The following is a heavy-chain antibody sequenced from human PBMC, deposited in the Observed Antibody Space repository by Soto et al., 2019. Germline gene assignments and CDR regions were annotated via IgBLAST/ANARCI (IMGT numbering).Heavy chain of an antibody. CDR3: ASGQQLVRNY. Sequence: SETLSLTCAVSCGSISRGGYSWSWIRQPPGKGLEWIGYIYHSGSTYYNPSLKSRVTISVDRSKNQFSLKLSSVTAADTAVYYCASGQQLVRNYWGQGTLVTVSS. J-gene: IGHJ4*02. D-gene: IGHD6-13*01. CDR2: IYHSGST. CDR1: CGSISRGGYS. V-gene: IGHV4-30-2*01.